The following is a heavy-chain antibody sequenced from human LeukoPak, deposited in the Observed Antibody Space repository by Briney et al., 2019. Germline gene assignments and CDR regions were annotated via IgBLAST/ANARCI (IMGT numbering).Heavy chain of an antibody. J-gene: IGHJ3*02. D-gene: IGHD2-21*02. CDR2: IRYDGRNK. CDR1: GFTFSSYG. Sequence: GGSLRLSCAASGFTFSSYGMHWVRQARGKGVEWVAFIRYDGRNKYYADCVKGGFTISRDNSKNPLYLQMNSLRPEDPALYYCARVTRCGGDCYSGAFHIPGHGTMRPVSA. V-gene: IGHV3-30*02. CDR3: ARVTRCGGDCYSGAFHI.